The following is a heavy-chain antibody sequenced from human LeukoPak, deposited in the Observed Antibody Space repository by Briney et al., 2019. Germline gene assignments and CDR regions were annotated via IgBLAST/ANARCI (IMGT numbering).Heavy chain of an antibody. CDR3: AKGGSYVVDY. CDR2: INSDGSST. CDR1: GFTFRNYW. Sequence: PGGSLRLYCVASGFTFRNYWMHWVRQAQGKGLVWVSRINSDGSSTSYAYSVKGRFTISRDNAKNTLYLQMNSLRAEDTAVYYCAKGGSYVVDYWGQGTLVTVSS. J-gene: IGHJ4*02. D-gene: IGHD3-16*01. V-gene: IGHV3-74*01.